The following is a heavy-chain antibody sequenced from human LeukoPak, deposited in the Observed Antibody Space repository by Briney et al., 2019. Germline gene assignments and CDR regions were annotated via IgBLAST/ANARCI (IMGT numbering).Heavy chain of an antibody. V-gene: IGHV4-59*01. J-gene: IGHJ4*02. Sequence: SETLSLTCTVSGDSLRSYFWTWIRQPPGKGLEWIGYILDSGSTNSNPSLKSRITLSVATSKNQFSLKLSSVTAADTAVYYCAREIRVAATFLDYWGQGTLVTVSS. D-gene: IGHD2-15*01. CDR3: AREIRVAATFLDY. CDR1: GDSLRSYF. CDR2: ILDSGST.